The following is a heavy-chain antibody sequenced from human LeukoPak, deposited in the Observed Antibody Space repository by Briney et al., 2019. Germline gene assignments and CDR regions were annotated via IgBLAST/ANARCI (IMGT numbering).Heavy chain of an antibody. J-gene: IGHJ4*02. D-gene: IGHD3-3*01. CDR1: GGSISSSSYY. Sequence: SETLSLTCTVSGGSISSSSYYWGWIRQPPGKGLEWIGSIYYSGSTYYNPSLKSRVTISVDTSKNQFSLKLSSVTAADTAMYNCAKTYYDFWSGYFYYWGQGTLVTVSS. CDR3: AKTYYDFWSGYFYY. CDR2: IYYSGST. V-gene: IGHV4-39*01.